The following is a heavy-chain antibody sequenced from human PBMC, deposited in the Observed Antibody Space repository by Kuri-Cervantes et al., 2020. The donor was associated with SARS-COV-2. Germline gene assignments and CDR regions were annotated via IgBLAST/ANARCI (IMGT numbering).Heavy chain of an antibody. CDR1: GGSFSDVY. Sequence: ESLKISCAVSGGSFSDVYWSWIRQPPGQGLEWIGEINHRGTTNYNTSLKSRVTVSVDTSKKEFSLSLTSLTAADTAVYFCARGTKIGAGARFGRSSRWFDPWGQGTLVTVSS. CDR2: INHRGTT. V-gene: IGHV4-34*01. CDR3: ARGTKIGAGARFGRSSRWFDP. J-gene: IGHJ5*02. D-gene: IGHD6-6*01.